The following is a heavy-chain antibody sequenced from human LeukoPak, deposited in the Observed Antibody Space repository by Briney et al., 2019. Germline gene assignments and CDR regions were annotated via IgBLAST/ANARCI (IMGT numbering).Heavy chain of an antibody. Sequence: GGSLRLSCAASGFTFSSYGMHWVRQAPGKGLEWVAFIRYDGSNKYYADSVKGRFTISRDNAKNSIYLQMKNLRADDTALYYCARLSAYYYGSYFYYYMDVWGKGTTVTVSS. CDR2: IRYDGSNK. D-gene: IGHD3-10*01. CDR3: ARLSAYYYGSYFYYYMDV. V-gene: IGHV3-30*02. CDR1: GFTFSSYG. J-gene: IGHJ6*03.